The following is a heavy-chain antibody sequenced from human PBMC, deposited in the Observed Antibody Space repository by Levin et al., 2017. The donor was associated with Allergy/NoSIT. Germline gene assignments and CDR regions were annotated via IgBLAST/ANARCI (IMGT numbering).Heavy chain of an antibody. Sequence: SETLSLTCTVSGGSIRSGDYYWSWIRQPSGKALEWIGYIYYSGSTYYNPSLESRLTISVDTSKNQFSLKLSSVTAADTAVYSCARNRAHYYYAVDVWGQGTTVTVSS. CDR1: GGSIRSGDYY. CDR3: ARNRAHYYYAVDV. CDR2: IYYSGST. D-gene: IGHD2/OR15-2a*01. J-gene: IGHJ6*02. V-gene: IGHV4-30-4*01.